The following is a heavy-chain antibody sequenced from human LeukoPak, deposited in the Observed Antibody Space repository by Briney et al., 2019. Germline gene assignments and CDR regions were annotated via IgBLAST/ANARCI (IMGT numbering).Heavy chain of an antibody. J-gene: IGHJ6*03. D-gene: IGHD7-27*01. CDR3: ARNLGPYYYMDV. Sequence: GGSLRLSCAASGFTFSSYSMNWVRQAPGKGLEWVSSISSSSSYIYYADSVKGRFTISRDNAKNSLYLQMNSLRAEDTAVYYCARNLGPYYYMDVWGKGTTVTVSS. CDR2: ISSSSSYI. CDR1: GFTFSSYS. V-gene: IGHV3-21*01.